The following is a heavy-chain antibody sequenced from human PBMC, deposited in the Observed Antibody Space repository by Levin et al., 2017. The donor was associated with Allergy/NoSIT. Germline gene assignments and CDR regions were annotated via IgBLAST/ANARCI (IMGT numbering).Heavy chain of an antibody. CDR1: GYTFTGYY. CDR2: INPNSGGT. D-gene: IGHD6-13*01. J-gene: IGHJ4*02. CDR3: AQYSSSWYYFDY. Sequence: EASVKVSCKASGYTFTGYYMHWVRQAPGQGLEWMGWINPNSGGTNYAQKFQGRVTMTRDTSISTAYMELSRLRSDDTAVYYCAQYSSSWYYFDYWGQGTLVTVSS. V-gene: IGHV1-2*02.